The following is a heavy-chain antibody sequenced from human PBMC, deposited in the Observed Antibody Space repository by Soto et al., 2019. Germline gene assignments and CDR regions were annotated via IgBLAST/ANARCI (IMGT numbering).Heavy chain of an antibody. CDR2: IFKSGDT. V-gene: IGHV4-59*01. CDR1: DDSINTKY. D-gene: IGHD3-10*01. Sequence: SEALSRTCSVSDDSINTKYWIWIRQPPGKGLECIGYIFKSGDTAYNPSLKSRATMSLDTSKNQFSLEVTSVTAADTAVYYCARTARGFDYWGQGILVTVSS. J-gene: IGHJ4*02. CDR3: ARTARGFDY.